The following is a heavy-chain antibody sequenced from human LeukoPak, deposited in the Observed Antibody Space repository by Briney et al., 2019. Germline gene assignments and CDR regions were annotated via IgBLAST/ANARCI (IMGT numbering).Heavy chain of an antibody. CDR1: GFTFSSYE. CDR2: ISSSGSTI. D-gene: IGHD6-13*01. J-gene: IGHJ3*02. V-gene: IGHV3-48*03. CDR3: ARDHIYSIAAAGIASDAFDI. Sequence: PGGSLRLSCAASGFTFSSYEMNWVRQAPGKGLEWVSYISSSGSTIYYADSVKGRFTISRDNAKNSLYLQMNSLRAEDTAVYYCARDHIYSIAAAGIASDAFDIWGQGTMVTASS.